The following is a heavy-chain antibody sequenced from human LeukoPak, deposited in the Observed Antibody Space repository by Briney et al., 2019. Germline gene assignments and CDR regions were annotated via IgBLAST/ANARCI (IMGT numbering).Heavy chain of an antibody. CDR1: GYAFTSYY. D-gene: IGHD2-15*01. V-gene: IGHV1-46*01. CDR3: ARAIYCSGGSCTYGMDV. J-gene: IGHJ6*02. Sequence: ASVKVSCKASGYAFTSYYMRWVRQAPGQGLEWMGITNPSGGSTRYAQKLQGRVTMTRDTSTSTVYMELSSLRSEDTAVYYCARAIYCSGGSCTYGMDVWGQGTTVTVSS. CDR2: TNPSGGST.